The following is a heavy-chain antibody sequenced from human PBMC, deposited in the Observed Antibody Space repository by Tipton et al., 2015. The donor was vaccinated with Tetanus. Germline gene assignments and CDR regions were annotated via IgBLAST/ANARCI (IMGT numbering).Heavy chain of an antibody. CDR3: ARGMSFDP. Sequence: SLRLSCAASGFTFNTYWMSWARQAPGKGLEWVANIKYDESEKYYVDSVKGRFTISRDNAKNSLYLQMNSLRVDDTAVYYCARGMSFDPWSQGTLVTISS. CDR1: GFTFNTYW. V-gene: IGHV3-7*01. CDR2: IKYDESEK. J-gene: IGHJ5*02.